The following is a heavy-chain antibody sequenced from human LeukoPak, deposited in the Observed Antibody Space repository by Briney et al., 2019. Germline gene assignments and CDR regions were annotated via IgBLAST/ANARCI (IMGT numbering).Heavy chain of an antibody. CDR1: GFTFSRHG. CDR2: IWYEGSDK. Sequence: GGSLRLSCAASGFTFSRHGMHWVRQAPGKGLEWVAVIWYEGSDKYYADSVKGRFTISRDNSKNTLYLQLNSLRAEDTAVYYCARDGGGYCGGDWGQGTLVTVSS. D-gene: IGHD2-21*01. V-gene: IGHV3-33*01. CDR3: ARDGGGYCGGD. J-gene: IGHJ4*02.